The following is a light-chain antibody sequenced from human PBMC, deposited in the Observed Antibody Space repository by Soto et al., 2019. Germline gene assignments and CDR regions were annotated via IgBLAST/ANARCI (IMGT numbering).Light chain of an antibody. CDR2: DVN. J-gene: IGLJ2*01. CDR3: SSSTTTNTVL. V-gene: IGLV2-14*01. Sequence: QSALTRPASVSGSPGQSITISCTGSSSDVGVSNLVSWYQQQPNKAPKLLISDVNHRPSGVSNRFSGSKSGNTASLTISGLQAEDEADYYCSSSTTTNTVLFGGGTKLTVL. CDR1: SSDVGVSNL.